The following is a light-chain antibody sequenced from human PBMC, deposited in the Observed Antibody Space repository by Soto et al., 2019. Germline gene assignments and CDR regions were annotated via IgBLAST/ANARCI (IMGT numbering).Light chain of an antibody. CDR2: EVS. CDR1: SSDVGGYNY. Sequence: QSALTQPASVSGSPGQSITISCTGTSSDVGGYNYVSWYQQHPGKAPKLMIYEVSNRPSGVSNRFSGSKSGNTASLTISGLQAEGEADDYCSSYTRSSPYAFGTGTKLTVL. V-gene: IGLV2-14*01. CDR3: SSYTRSSPYA. J-gene: IGLJ1*01.